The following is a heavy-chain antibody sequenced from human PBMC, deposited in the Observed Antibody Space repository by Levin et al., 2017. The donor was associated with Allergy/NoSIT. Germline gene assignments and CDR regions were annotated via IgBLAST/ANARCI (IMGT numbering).Heavy chain of an antibody. D-gene: IGHD3-3*01. CDR2: ISWNSGNI. CDR1: GFTFGDYA. J-gene: IGHJ4*02. Sequence: GGSLRLSCAASGFTFGDYAMHWVRQAPGKGLEWVSGISWNSGNIVYADSVRGRFTISRDNAKNSLYLQMNSLRAEDTALYYCAKGKIITMFGPYFDYWGQGTLVTVSS. V-gene: IGHV3-9*01. CDR3: AKGKIITMFGPYFDY.